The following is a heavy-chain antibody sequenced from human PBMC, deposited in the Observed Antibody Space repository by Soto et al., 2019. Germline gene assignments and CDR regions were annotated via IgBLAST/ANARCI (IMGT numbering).Heavy chain of an antibody. D-gene: IGHD6-6*01. Sequence: EVQLVESGGGLVQPGGSLRLSCAASGFPFSSYWMHWVRQVPGKGLVWVSRINKDGSITTYADSVRGRFTVSRDNAKNTLYLQMNSLRVEDTAIYCCTRIGYSSSSLGIDYWGQGALVTVSS. CDR2: INKDGSIT. CDR1: GFPFSSYW. J-gene: IGHJ4*02. CDR3: TRIGYSSSSLGIDY. V-gene: IGHV3-74*01.